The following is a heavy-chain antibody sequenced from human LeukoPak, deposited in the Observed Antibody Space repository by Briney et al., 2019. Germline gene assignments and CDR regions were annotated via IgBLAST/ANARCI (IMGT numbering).Heavy chain of an antibody. CDR3: ARDVPYCGGDCHDAFDI. Sequence: SETLSLTCTVSGASISTGSSYWSWIRQPAGEGLEWIGRIHNSGSTNYNPSLNSRVTISVDTSKNQVSLKLTSVTAADTAVYYCARDVPYCGGDCHDAFDIWGQGTMVTVSS. D-gene: IGHD2-21*02. CDR1: GASISTGSSY. CDR2: IHNSGST. V-gene: IGHV4-61*02. J-gene: IGHJ3*02.